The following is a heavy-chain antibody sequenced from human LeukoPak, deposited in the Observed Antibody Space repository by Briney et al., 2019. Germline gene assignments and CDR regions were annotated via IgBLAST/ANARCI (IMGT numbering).Heavy chain of an antibody. CDR3: ARAMTKRWLQPDAFDI. D-gene: IGHD5-24*01. CDR1: GFTVSSSY. Sequence: GGSLRLSCAASGFTVSSSYMSWVRQAPGKGLEWVSVIYSGGSTYYADSVKGRFTISRDNSKNTLYLQMNSLRAEDTAVYYCARAMTKRWLQPDAFDIWGQGTMVTVSS. CDR2: IYSGGST. V-gene: IGHV3-53*01. J-gene: IGHJ3*02.